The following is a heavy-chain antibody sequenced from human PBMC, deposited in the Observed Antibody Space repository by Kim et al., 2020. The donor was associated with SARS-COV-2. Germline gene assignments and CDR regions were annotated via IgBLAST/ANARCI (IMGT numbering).Heavy chain of an antibody. D-gene: IGHD2-15*01. V-gene: IGHV3-11*06. CDR3: AREGRVFHYGMDV. J-gene: IGHJ6*02. Sequence: YSDSVRRRFTISRDSANNSLSLRMDGLRGEDTAVYYCAREGRVFHYGMDVWGQGTTVTFSS.